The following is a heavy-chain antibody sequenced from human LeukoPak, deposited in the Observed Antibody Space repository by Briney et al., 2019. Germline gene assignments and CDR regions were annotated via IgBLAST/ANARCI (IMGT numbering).Heavy chain of an antibody. V-gene: IGHV3-30*02. Sequence: GGSLRLSCAASGFTFSSYGMHWVRQAPGKGLEWVAFIRYDGSNKYYADSVKGRFTISRDNSKNTLYLQMNSLRAEDTAVYYCAKDPYSGSPNWFDPWGQGALVTVSS. J-gene: IGHJ5*02. CDR2: IRYDGSNK. CDR1: GFTFSSYG. CDR3: AKDPYSGSPNWFDP. D-gene: IGHD1-26*01.